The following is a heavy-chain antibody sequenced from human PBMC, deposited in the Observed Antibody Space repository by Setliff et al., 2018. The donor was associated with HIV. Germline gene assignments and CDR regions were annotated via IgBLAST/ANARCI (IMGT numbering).Heavy chain of an antibody. V-gene: IGHV4-34*01. CDR2: INHSGRT. CDR1: GGSFSGYH. Sequence: SETLSLTCAVYGGSFSGYHWNWIRQPPGKGLEWIGEINHSGRTNYNPSLKSRVTISVDTSKNQFFLKLRSVTAADTAMYYCARVSITYWYSIPTFYYYYMDVWGKGTKVTVSS. CDR3: ARVSITYWYSIPTFYYYYMDV. D-gene: IGHD2-15*01. J-gene: IGHJ6*03.